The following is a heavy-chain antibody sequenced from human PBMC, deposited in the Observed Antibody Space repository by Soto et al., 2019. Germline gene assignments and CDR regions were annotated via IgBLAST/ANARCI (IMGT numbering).Heavy chain of an antibody. D-gene: IGHD2-2*01. Sequence: SETLSLTCTVSGGSISSYYWSWIRQPPGKGLEWIGYIYYSGSTNYNPSLKSRVTISVDTSKNQFSLKLSSVTAAGTAVYYCARAGVPAAPTNWFDPWGQGTLVTVSS. V-gene: IGHV4-59*01. CDR3: ARAGVPAAPTNWFDP. CDR1: GGSISSYY. J-gene: IGHJ5*02. CDR2: IYYSGST.